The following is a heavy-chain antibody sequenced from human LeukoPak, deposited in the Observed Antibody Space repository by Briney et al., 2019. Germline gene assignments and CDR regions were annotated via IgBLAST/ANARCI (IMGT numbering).Heavy chain of an antibody. CDR3: ARGPYSYDSSGAFDI. D-gene: IGHD3-22*01. CDR1: GDSISSGDYY. V-gene: IGHV4-61*02. J-gene: IGHJ3*02. Sequence: SQTLSLTCTVSGDSISSGDYYWSWIRQPAGKGLEWIGRISSSGSTNYNPSLKSRVTISVDTSKNQFSLKLSSVAAADTAVYFCARGPYSYDSSGAFDIWGQGTMVTVSS. CDR2: ISSSGST.